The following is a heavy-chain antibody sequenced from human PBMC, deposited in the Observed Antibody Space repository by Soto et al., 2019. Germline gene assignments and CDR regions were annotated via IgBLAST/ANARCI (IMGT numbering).Heavy chain of an antibody. J-gene: IGHJ4*02. Sequence: EVQLLESGGGLVQPGGSLRLSCAASGFTFTTYAMSWVRQPPGTGLEWVSGISSSGDITYYADSVKGRFTISRDQSKKTVYLQMNSLRAEDTALYYCAKVNSIVGDGDHDYWGQGTLVSVSS. D-gene: IGHD4-17*01. CDR3: AKVNSIVGDGDHDY. V-gene: IGHV3-23*01. CDR2: ISSSGDIT. CDR1: GFTFTTYA.